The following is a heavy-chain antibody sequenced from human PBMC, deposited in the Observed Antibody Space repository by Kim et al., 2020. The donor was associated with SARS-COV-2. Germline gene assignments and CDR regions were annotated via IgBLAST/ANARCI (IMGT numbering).Heavy chain of an antibody. D-gene: IGHD6-13*01. Sequence: ADSVKGRFTISRDNAKNTLYLQMNSRRAEDTAVYYCAKGRQQLVRSGFDPWGQGTLVTVSS. J-gene: IGHJ5*02. V-gene: IGHV3-23*01. CDR3: AKGRQQLVRSGFDP.